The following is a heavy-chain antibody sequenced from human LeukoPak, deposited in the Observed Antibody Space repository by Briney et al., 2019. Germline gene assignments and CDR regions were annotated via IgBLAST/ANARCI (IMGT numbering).Heavy chain of an antibody. Sequence: GASVKVSCKASGYTFTGYYMHWVRQAPGQGLEWMGWINPKSGDPIYVQKFQGRVTLTRDTSIDTVYLELSSLKSDDTAVYYCARDPGHDTSNYGGLDFWAQGTLVTVSS. CDR1: GYTFTGYY. V-gene: IGHV1-2*02. CDR2: INPKSGDP. J-gene: IGHJ4*02. D-gene: IGHD4-11*01. CDR3: ARDPGHDTSNYGGLDF.